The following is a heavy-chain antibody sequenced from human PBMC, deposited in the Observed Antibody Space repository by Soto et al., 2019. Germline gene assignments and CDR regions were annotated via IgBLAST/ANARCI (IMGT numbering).Heavy chain of an antibody. D-gene: IGHD6-13*01. CDR2: INHSGST. Sequence: SETLSLTCAVYGGSFSGYYWSWIRQPPGKGLEWIGEINHSGSTNYNPSLKSRVTISVDTSKNQFSLKLSSVTAADTAVYYCAGGAAAGYYFDYWGQGTLVTVSS. J-gene: IGHJ4*02. V-gene: IGHV4-34*01. CDR3: AGGAAAGYYFDY. CDR1: GGSFSGYY.